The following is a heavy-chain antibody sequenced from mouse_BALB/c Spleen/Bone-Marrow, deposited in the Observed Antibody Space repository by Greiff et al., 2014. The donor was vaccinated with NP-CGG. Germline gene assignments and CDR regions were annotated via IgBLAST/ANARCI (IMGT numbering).Heavy chain of an antibody. CDR2: FDPTNGNP. D-gene: IGHD2-3*01. J-gene: IGHJ3*01. V-gene: IGHV14-3*02. CDR3: ASYDGSRFAY. CDR1: GLNIKDTH. Sequence: EVKLMESGAELVKPGTSVKLSCTASGLNIKDTHLHWVQQRPEQGLEWIGRFDPTNGNPKYDPKFQGKATITVDTSSNTAYLQLSSLTSEDTAVYYCASYDGSRFAYWGQGALVTVSA.